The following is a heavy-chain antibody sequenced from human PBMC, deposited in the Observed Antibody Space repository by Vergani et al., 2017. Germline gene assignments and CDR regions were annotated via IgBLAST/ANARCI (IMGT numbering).Heavy chain of an antibody. Sequence: QVQLQESGPGVVKPSQTLSLTCTVSGFSVSNSDYFWTWIRQPAGKGLEWIGRVMPSGMTNYYPSLESRVTMSVDTSKDHFSLRLDSVTVADTAVYYCARYRLGYLDVWGKGTTVIVSS. V-gene: IGHV4-61*02. CDR3: ARYRLGYLDV. CDR1: GFSVSNSDYF. CDR2: VMPSGMT. D-gene: IGHD3-16*02. J-gene: IGHJ6*03.